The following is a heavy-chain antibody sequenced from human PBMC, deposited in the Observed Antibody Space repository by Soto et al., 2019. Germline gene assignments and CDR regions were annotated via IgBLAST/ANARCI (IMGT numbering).Heavy chain of an antibody. CDR1: RGTFCSYS. D-gene: IGHD1-26*01. V-gene: IGHV1-69*08. J-gene: IGHJ6*02. Sequence: QVQLVQPGAEVKKPGSSVKVSCKASRGTFCSYSNSWVRPAPGQGLGWMGRIIPIFGIANYARKIQCRVTITADKSTSTAYMELSSLRSEDTAVYYCARDPPGGELPDYYSGMDVWGQGTTVTVSS. CDR3: ARDPPGGELPDYYSGMDV. CDR2: IIPIFGIA.